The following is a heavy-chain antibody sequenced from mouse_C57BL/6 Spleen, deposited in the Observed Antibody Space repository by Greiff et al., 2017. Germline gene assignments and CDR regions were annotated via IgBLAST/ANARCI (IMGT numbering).Heavy chain of an antibody. CDR2: INPNNGGT. V-gene: IGHV1-26*01. CDR3: AKDSSGLGDY. Sequence: EVQLQQSGPELVKPGASVKISCKASGYTFTDYYMNWVKQSHGKSLEWIGDINPNNGGTSYKQKFKGKATLTVDKSSSTAYMELRSLTSEDSAVYYCAKDSSGLGDYWGQGTTLTVSS. D-gene: IGHD3-2*02. CDR1: GYTFTDYY. J-gene: IGHJ2*01.